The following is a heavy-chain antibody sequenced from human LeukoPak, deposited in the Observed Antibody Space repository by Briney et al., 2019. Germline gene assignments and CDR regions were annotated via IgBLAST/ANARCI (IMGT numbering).Heavy chain of an antibody. V-gene: IGHV1-69*01. J-gene: IGHJ4*02. Sequence: SVTVSCKASGGTFSSYAISWVRQAPGQGLEWMGGIIPIFGTANYAQKFQGRVTITADESTSTAYMELSSLRSEDTAVYYCAGGRVDLRYFDSACFDYWGQGTLVTVSS. D-gene: IGHD3-9*01. CDR3: AGGRVDLRYFDSACFDY. CDR2: IIPIFGTA. CDR1: GGTFSSYA.